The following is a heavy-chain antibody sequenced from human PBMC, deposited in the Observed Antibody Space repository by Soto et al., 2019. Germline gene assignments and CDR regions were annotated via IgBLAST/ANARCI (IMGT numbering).Heavy chain of an antibody. Sequence: QXLAGAGSGVSFGGYGMHWGRQAPGMGLEWVAAISNDGRTKYYADSVKGRFTISRDNSKNTLYLQMNSLRAEDTAVYYCAKHYCSSTSCYAYYGMDVWGQRTTVTVSS. V-gene: IGHV3-30*18. CDR1: GVSFGGYG. J-gene: IGHJ6*02. D-gene: IGHD2-2*01. CDR2: ISNDGRTK. CDR3: AKHYCSSTSCYAYYGMDV.